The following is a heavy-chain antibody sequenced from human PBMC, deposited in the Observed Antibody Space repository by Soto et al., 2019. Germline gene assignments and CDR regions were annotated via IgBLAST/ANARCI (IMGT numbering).Heavy chain of an antibody. J-gene: IGHJ4*02. CDR3: ARRYGGNLDY. D-gene: IGHD1-26*01. CDR1: GGSISRYY. V-gene: IGHV4-59*08. Sequence: SETLSLTCAVYGGSISRYYWSWIRQPPGKGLEWIGYIYYSGSTNYNPSLKSRVTMSVDTSKNQFSLKLSSVTAADTAVYYCARRYGGNLDYWGQGTLVTVSS. CDR2: IYYSGST.